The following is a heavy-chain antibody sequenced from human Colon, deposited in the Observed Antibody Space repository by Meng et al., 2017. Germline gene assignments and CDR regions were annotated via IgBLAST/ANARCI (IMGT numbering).Heavy chain of an antibody. CDR1: GFTFSGSH. CDR3: SRQTESTHDF. J-gene: IGHJ4*02. V-gene: IGHV3-73*01. Sequence: GGSLRLSCAASGFTFSGSHMHWVRQVSGKGLEWVGHIRSKSDNYATAYAASVEGRFTISRDDSKNTAYLHMNSLKTEDTAVYYCSRQTESTHDFWGQGTLVTVYS. CDR2: IRSKSDNYAT.